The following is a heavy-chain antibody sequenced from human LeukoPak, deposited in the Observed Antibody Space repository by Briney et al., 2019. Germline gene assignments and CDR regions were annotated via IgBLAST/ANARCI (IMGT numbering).Heavy chain of an antibody. CDR1: GFTFSDYY. J-gene: IGHJ1*01. D-gene: IGHD6-19*01. Sequence: PGESLRLSCAASGFTFSDYYMTWIRQAPGKGLQWLSFISDSSRTIYYAASVKGRFTISRDNAKNSLYLQMSSLRAEDTAIYYCARSSLPGRSGRTEYFQHWGQGALVTVSS. CDR2: ISDSSRTI. CDR3: ARSSLPGRSGRTEYFQH. V-gene: IGHV3-11*01.